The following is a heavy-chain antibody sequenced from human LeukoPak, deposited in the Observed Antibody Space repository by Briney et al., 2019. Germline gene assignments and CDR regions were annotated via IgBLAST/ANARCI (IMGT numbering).Heavy chain of an antibody. V-gene: IGHV4-59*01. D-gene: IGHD2-15*01. J-gene: IGHJ4*02. CDR1: GGSISSYY. CDR3: ARLLRGRRQGFDY. CDR2: IYYSGST. Sequence: PSETLSLTCTVSGGSISSYYWSWIRQPPGKGLEWIGYIYYSGSTNYNPSLKSRVTISVDTSKNQFSLKLSSVTAADTAVYYCARLLRGRRQGFDYWGQGTLVTVSS.